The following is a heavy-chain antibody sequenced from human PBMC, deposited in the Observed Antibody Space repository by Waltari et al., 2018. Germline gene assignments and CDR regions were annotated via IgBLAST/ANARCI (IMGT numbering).Heavy chain of an antibody. J-gene: IGHJ4*02. D-gene: IGHD2-15*01. V-gene: IGHV1-2*07. CDR1: GYTFTDYY. CDR3: ARDRRSCRNDYCYSDLDY. Sequence: QVQLVQSGAEVTKPGASVKVSCMSSGYTFTDYYMHWVRLAPGQGLEWMGWINPNSGDTNFPHKFQGRVTMTRDMSTTTGYLELSRLTSDDTAVYYCARDRRSCRNDYCYSDLDYWGQGTLVTVSS. CDR2: INPNSGDT.